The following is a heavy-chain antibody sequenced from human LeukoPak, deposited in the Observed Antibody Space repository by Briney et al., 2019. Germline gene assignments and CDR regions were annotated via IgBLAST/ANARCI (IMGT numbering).Heavy chain of an antibody. J-gene: IGHJ4*02. CDR3: AKDARRSSGWYFFDH. V-gene: IGHV3-48*01. Sequence: GGSLRLSCAASGFTFSSYFMNWVRQAPGKGLEWVSYISSSRSTIYYADSVKGRFTISRDNAKNSLYLQMNSLRVEDTAVYYCAKDARRSSGWYFFDHWGQGTLVTVSS. D-gene: IGHD6-19*01. CDR1: GFTFSSYF. CDR2: ISSSRSTI.